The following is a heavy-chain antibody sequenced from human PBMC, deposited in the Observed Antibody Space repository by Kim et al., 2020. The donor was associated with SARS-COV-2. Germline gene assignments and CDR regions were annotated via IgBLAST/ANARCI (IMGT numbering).Heavy chain of an antibody. Sequence: GGSLRLSCAASGFTFSSYAMHWVRQAPGKGLEWVAVISYDGSNKYYADSVKGRFTISRDNSKNTLYLQMNSLRAEDTAVYYCARARGYCSGGSCYFDYFDYWGQGTLVTVSS. D-gene: IGHD2-15*01. V-gene: IGHV3-30*04. CDR3: ARARGYCSGGSCYFDYFDY. CDR1: GFTFSSYA. CDR2: ISYDGSNK. J-gene: IGHJ4*02.